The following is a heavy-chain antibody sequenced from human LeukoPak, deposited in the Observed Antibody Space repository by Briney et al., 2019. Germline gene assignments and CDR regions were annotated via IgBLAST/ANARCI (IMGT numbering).Heavy chain of an antibody. J-gene: IGHJ4*02. Sequence: GGSLRLSCAASGFTFSSNWMHWVRQAPGKGLEWVSYISSSGSSIYYADSVKGRFTISRDNAKNSLYLQMNSLRAEDTAVYYGARGKRAMVLGQQPFDYWGQGTLVTVSS. CDR3: ARGKRAMVLGQQPFDY. D-gene: IGHD3-10*01. CDR2: ISSSGSSI. CDR1: GFTFSSNW. V-gene: IGHV3-48*04.